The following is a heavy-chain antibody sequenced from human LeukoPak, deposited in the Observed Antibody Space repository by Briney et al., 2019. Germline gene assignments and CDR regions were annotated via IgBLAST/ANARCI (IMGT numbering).Heavy chain of an antibody. CDR2: IIPILGIA. CDR1: GVTFSSYA. J-gene: IGHJ4*02. D-gene: IGHD3-22*01. CDR3: ARDKVFRGDYYDSSGIFFDY. V-gene: IGHV1-69*04. Sequence: GASVNVSCKASGVTFSSYAISWVRQAPGHGLEWMGRIIPILGIANYAQKFQGRVTITADKSTSTAYMELSSLRSEDTAVYYCARDKVFRGDYYDSSGIFFDYWGQGTLVTVSS.